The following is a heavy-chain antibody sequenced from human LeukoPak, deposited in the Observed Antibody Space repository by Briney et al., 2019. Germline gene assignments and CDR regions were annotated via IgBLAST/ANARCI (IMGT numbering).Heavy chain of an antibody. CDR3: ARDEGVPTNWRFDY. CDR2: ISGSGGST. Sequence: GGSLRLSCAASGFTFSSYAMSWVRQALGQGLEWVSAISGSGGSTYYADSVKGRFTLSRDNAKNSLFLQMNGLRAEDTAIYYCARDEGVPTNWRFDYWGQGTLVTVSS. D-gene: IGHD3-10*01. CDR1: GFTFSSYA. V-gene: IGHV3-23*01. J-gene: IGHJ4*02.